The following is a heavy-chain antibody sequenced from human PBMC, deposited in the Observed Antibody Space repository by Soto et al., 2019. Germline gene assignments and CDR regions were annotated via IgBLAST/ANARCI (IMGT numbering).Heavy chain of an antibody. Sequence: PGGSLRLSCAASGFTFDDYAMHWVRQAPGKGLEWVSGISWNSGSIGYADSVKGRFTISRDNAKNSLYLQMNSLRAEDTALYYCAKDYGYNWNSAPIDYWGQGTLVTVSS. V-gene: IGHV3-9*01. CDR1: GFTFDDYA. D-gene: IGHD1-7*01. J-gene: IGHJ4*02. CDR2: ISWNSGSI. CDR3: AKDYGYNWNSAPIDY.